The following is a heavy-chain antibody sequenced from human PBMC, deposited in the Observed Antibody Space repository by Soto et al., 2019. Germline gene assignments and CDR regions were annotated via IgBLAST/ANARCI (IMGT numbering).Heavy chain of an antibody. J-gene: IGHJ4*02. V-gene: IGHV3-21*01. CDR3: ARESGDPTSNFHY. CDR1: GFTFTRHS. CDR2: INSTTNYI. Sequence: GGSLRVSCAASGFTFTRHSIIWGRQATGKGLEWVSTINSTTNYIYYADSMKGRFTVSRDNAKNSVYLEMNSLSAEDTAVDYCARESGDPTSNFHYWAQGT. D-gene: IGHD3-10*01.